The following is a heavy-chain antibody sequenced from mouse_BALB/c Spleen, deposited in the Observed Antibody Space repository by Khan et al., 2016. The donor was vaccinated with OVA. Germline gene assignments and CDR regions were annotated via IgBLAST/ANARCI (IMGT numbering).Heavy chain of an antibody. CDR2: ISSGGTYT. Sequence: EVELVESGGDLVKPGGSLKLSCVASGFTFSTYGMSWVRQTPDKRLEWVATISSGGTYTYYPDSVKGRFTISRANDKNTLYLQITSLRSEDTAMYYCARHWVGVMDYWGQGTSVTVSS. J-gene: IGHJ4*01. CDR3: ARHWVGVMDY. CDR1: GFTFSTYG. D-gene: IGHD1-1*01. V-gene: IGHV5-6*01.